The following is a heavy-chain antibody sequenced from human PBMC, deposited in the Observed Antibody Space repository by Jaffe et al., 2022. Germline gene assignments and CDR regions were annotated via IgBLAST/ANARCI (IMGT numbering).Heavy chain of an antibody. J-gene: IGHJ5*02. CDR3: AATVVTPPWFDP. D-gene: IGHD2-21*02. V-gene: IGHV4-38-2*01. Sequence: QVQLQESGPGLVKPSETLSLTCAVSGYSISSGYYWGWIRQPPGKGLEWIGSIYHSGSTYYNPSLKSRVTISVDTSKNQFSLKLSSVTAADTAVYYCAATVVTPPWFDPWGQGTLVTVSS. CDR1: GYSISSGYY. CDR2: IYHSGST.